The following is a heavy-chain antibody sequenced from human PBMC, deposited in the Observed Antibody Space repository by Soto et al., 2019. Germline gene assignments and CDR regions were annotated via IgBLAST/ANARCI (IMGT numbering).Heavy chain of an antibody. CDR1: GFTFNTYA. J-gene: IGHJ4*02. CDR2: ITGGGVTT. V-gene: IGHV3-23*01. D-gene: IGHD3-3*01. CDR3: AKDPDTYYDFWTGQFDN. Sequence: EVQLLESGGGLVQPGGSLRLSCAVSGFTFNTYAMSLVRQAPGKGLEWVSSITGGGVTTYYADSVKGRFTISRDNSENKLWLQMNGLRAEDTAVYYCAKDPDTYYDFWTGQFDNWGQGTLVTVSS.